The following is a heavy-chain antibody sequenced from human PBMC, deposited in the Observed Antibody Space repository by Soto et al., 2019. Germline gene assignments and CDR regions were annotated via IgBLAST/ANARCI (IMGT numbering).Heavy chain of an antibody. CDR2: IMPVFRTP. Sequence: QVQLEQSGAEVKKPGSSVKVSCKASGGTFRTAAISWVRQAPGQGLEWMGGIMPVFRTPDYAQKFQGRVTITADESTNLACMELSALGSDDTALCYCARDNDRPQLGGNYYYILDVWGQGTTLTVSS. J-gene: IGHJ6*02. CDR1: GGTFRTAA. V-gene: IGHV1-69*12. CDR3: ARDNDRPQLGGNYYYILDV. D-gene: IGHD2-8*01.